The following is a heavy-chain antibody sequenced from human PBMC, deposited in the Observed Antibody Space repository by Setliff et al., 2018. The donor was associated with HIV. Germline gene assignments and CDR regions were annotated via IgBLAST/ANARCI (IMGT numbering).Heavy chain of an antibody. J-gene: IGHJ4*02. D-gene: IGHD2-2*01. CDR1: GGSFSGYY. V-gene: IGHV4-34*01. Sequence: SETLSLTCAVYGGSFSGYYWSWIRQPPGKGLEWIGEINHSGSTNYNPSLKSRVTIPVDTSKNQFSLKLSSVTAADTAVYYCARVGYCSSTSCPLGYWGQGTLVTVSS. CDR3: ARVGYCSSTSCPLGY. CDR2: INHSGST.